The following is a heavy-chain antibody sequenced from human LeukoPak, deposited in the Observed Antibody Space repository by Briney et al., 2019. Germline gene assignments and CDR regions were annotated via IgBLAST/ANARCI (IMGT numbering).Heavy chain of an antibody. J-gene: IGHJ4*02. D-gene: IGHD6-13*01. Sequence: GGSLRLSCAASGSTFSSYSMNWVRQAPRKGLEWVSSISSSSSYVYYADSVKGRFTISRDDAKNSLYLQMNSLRAEDTAVYYCARDIVAAGLFFDYWGQGTLVTVSS. CDR2: ISSSSSYV. CDR1: GSTFSSYS. V-gene: IGHV3-21*04. CDR3: ARDIVAAGLFFDY.